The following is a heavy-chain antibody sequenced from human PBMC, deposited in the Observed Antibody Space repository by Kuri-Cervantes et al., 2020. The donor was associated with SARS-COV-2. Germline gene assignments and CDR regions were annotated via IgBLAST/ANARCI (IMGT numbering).Heavy chain of an antibody. V-gene: IGHV3-7*01. Sequence: LRLSCAASGFTFSSYAMSWVRQAPGKGLEWVANIKQDGSEKYYVDSVKGRFTISRDNAKNSLYLQMNSLRAEDTAVYYCAREYSSSYYYYYMDVWGKGTTVTVSS. D-gene: IGHD6-6*01. CDR3: AREYSSSYYYYYMDV. CDR1: GFTFSSYA. J-gene: IGHJ6*03. CDR2: IKQDGSEK.